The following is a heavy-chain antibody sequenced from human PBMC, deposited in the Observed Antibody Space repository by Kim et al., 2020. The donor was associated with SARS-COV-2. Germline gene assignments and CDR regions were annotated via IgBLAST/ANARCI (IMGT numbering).Heavy chain of an antibody. Sequence: ASVKVSCKVSGYSFSNYGLVWARQAPGQGLEWMGWISSNSGHTKYAQNVQGRVTLTTDTSTNTGYMELSSLRSDDTAVYYCAPYYDSNSYRGQWDWGQGTPVTVSS. J-gene: IGHJ4*01. CDR3: APYYDSNSYRGQWD. D-gene: IGHD3-22*01. V-gene: IGHV1-18*01. CDR2: ISSNSGHT. CDR1: GYSFSNYG.